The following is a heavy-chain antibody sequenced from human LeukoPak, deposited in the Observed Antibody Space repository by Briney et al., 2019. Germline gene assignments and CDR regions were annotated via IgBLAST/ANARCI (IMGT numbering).Heavy chain of an antibody. CDR2: ISAYNGNT. J-gene: IGHJ4*02. CDR1: GYTFTSYG. V-gene: IGHV1-18*01. Sequence: ASVKVSCKASGYTFTSYGISWVRQAPGQGLEWMGWISAYNGNTNYAQKLQGRVTMTTDTSTSTAYVELRSLRSDDTAVYYCASGYCSSTSCYPDYWGRGTLVTVSS. D-gene: IGHD2-2*01. CDR3: ASGYCSSTSCYPDY.